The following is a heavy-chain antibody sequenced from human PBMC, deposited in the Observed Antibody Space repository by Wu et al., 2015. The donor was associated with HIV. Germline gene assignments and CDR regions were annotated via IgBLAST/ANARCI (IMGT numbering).Heavy chain of an antibody. J-gene: IGHJ2*01. V-gene: IGHV1-18*01. CDR2: MNPYNGYK. D-gene: IGHD4/OR15-4a*01. Sequence: QAQLVQSGPEAKRPGASVNVSCKASYILTSHPIGWVRQAPGQRLEWMGWMNPYNGYKKPAQNFQDRITMSTDNSAHTAYMELRSLTSDDTAIYFCARVQFDPDYYTYFDLWGQGTLVTVSS. CDR3: ARVQFDPDYYTYFDL. CDR1: YILTSHP.